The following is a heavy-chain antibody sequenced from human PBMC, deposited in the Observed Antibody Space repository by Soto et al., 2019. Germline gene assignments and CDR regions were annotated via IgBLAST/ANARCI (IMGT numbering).Heavy chain of an antibody. V-gene: IGHV4-4*03. CDR2: IYHSGST. CDR3: ARDDNIYLVANPRDLQDV. Sequence: PQTLPLTCTVSGGTMSRNYRLIWVRQPPRKELEWIGEIYHSGSTNYNPSLKSRVTISLDKSKTQFSLKLTSVPAAASAFYYCARDDNIYLVANPRDLQDV. D-gene: IGHD3-9*01. J-gene: IGHJ6*01. CDR1: GGTMSRNYR.